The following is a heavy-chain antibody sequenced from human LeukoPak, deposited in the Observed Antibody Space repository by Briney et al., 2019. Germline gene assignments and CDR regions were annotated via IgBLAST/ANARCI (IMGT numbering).Heavy chain of an antibody. CDR2: IHSNGYT. Sequence: PSETLSLTCTVSGGSISGYYWTWIRQPPGQGLEWIAYIHSNGYTNYNPSLRSRVTISVDPSKNQFSLAVTPVTAADTAIYYCAQRQGPMSGTHDYFDPWGQGALVTVSS. V-gene: IGHV4-4*09. D-gene: IGHD1-26*01. J-gene: IGHJ5*02. CDR1: GGSISGYY. CDR3: AQRQGPMSGTHDYFDP.